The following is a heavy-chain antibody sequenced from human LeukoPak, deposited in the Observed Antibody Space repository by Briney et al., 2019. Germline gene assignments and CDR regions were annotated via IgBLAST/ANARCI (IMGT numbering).Heavy chain of an antibody. D-gene: IGHD2-15*01. CDR3: AGDSFDY. J-gene: IGHJ4*02. Sequence: PGGSLRLSCAASGFTFSNYAMSWVRQAPGKGLEWVSTITGRGESTYYADSVEGRFTISRDNSKNTLYLQMNSLRAEDTAVYYCAGDSFDYWGQGTLVTVSS. CDR2: ITGRGEST. CDR1: GFTFSNYA. V-gene: IGHV3-23*01.